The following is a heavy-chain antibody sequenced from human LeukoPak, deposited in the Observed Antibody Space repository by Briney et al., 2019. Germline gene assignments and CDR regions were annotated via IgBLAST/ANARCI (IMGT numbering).Heavy chain of an antibody. CDR3: AREGYNYGLSYSYHFDY. CDR2: IKKDGSEK. V-gene: IGHV3-7*01. D-gene: IGHD5-18*01. Sequence: PGGSLRLSCAASGFTFSSFWMSWVRLAPGKGLEYVANIKKDGSEKYYADSVRGRFSISRDNAKNSLYLQMNSLRPEDTAVYYCAREGYNYGLSYSYHFDYWGQGVLVTVSA. CDR1: GFTFSSFW. J-gene: IGHJ4*02.